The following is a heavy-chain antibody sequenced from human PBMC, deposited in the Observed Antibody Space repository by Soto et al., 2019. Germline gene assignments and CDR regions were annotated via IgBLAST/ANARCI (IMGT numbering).Heavy chain of an antibody. CDR2: IYPGDSDT. V-gene: IGHV5-51*01. CDR1: GYSFTSYW. CDR3: ARRVADIVVVPAAMGTYYYYYYMDV. D-gene: IGHD2-2*01. Sequence: GESLKISCKGSGYSFTSYWIGWVRQMPGKGLEWMGIIYPGDSDTRYSPSFQGQVTISADKSISTAYLQWSSLKASDTAMYYCARRVADIVVVPAAMGTYYYYYYMDVWGKGTTVTVSS. J-gene: IGHJ6*03.